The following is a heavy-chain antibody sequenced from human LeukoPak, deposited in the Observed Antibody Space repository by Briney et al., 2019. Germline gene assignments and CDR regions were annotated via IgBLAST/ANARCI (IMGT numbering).Heavy chain of an antibody. CDR2: IRSKANTYAT. CDR1: GFTFSGSA. CDR3: TRHNYYEDGFDY. V-gene: IGHV3-73*01. D-gene: IGHD3-22*01. J-gene: IGHJ4*02. Sequence: GGSLRLSCAASGFTFSGSAMLWVRQASGKGLEWVGRIRSKANTYATAYAAPVKGRFIISRDDSKNTAYLQMNSMKTEDTAVYYCTRHNYYEDGFDYWGQGTLVTVSS.